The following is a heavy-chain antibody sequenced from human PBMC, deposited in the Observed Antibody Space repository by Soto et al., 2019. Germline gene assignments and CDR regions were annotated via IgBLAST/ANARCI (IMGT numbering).Heavy chain of an antibody. CDR2: ISAYNGNT. CDR3: ARDLRQVISWFDYYYYYQDV. CDR1: GYTFTSYG. V-gene: IGHV1-18*01. Sequence: ASVKVSCKASGYTFTSYGISWVRQAPGQGLEWMGWISAYNGNTNYAQKLQGRVTMTTDTSTSTAYMELRSLRSDDTAVYYCARDLRQVISWFDYYYYYQDVWGKGTTVTVSS. J-gene: IGHJ6*03. D-gene: IGHD6-13*01.